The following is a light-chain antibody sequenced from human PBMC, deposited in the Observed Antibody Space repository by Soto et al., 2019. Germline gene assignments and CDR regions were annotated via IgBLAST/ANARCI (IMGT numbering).Light chain of an antibody. V-gene: IGLV2-14*01. CDR1: MRDVGAYNL. Sequence: QSVLTQPASVSGSAGQSITISCSGTMRDVGAYNLVSWYQQHPGTAPKLIIYEVRNRPSGVSSRFSGSKSANTASLTISGLQPEDEADYFCSSDVSGYSLGVFGGGTKLTVL. CDR2: EVR. J-gene: IGLJ3*02. CDR3: SSDVSGYSLGV.